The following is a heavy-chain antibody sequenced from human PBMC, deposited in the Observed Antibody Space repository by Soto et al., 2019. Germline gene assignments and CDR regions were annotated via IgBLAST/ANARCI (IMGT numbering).Heavy chain of an antibody. CDR1: AGPISSGDYY. D-gene: IGHD3-16*01. V-gene: IGHV4-30-4*01. CDR2: IYYSGTT. CDR3: ARALIKIWPHYYYGMDV. Sequence: PSETLSLTCTVSAGPISSGDYYCSWIRQPPGKGLEWIGYIYYSGTTYYNPSLKTRVTISVDTSKNQFSLKVSSVTAADTAVYYCARALIKIWPHYYYGMDVWGQGTTVTVSS. J-gene: IGHJ6*02.